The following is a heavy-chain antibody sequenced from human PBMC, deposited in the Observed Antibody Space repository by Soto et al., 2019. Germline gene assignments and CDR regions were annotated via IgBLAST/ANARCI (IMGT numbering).Heavy chain of an antibody. CDR2: ISSNGGST. CDR1: GFTFSSYA. J-gene: IGHJ3*02. CDR3: ARARGSGSYSDAFDI. D-gene: IGHD3-10*01. Sequence: GGSLRLSCAASGFTFSSYAMHWVRQAPGKGLEYVSAISSNGGSTYYANSVKGRFTISRDNSKNTLYLQMGSLRAEDMAVYYCARARGSGSYSDAFDIWGQGTMVTVSS. V-gene: IGHV3-64*01.